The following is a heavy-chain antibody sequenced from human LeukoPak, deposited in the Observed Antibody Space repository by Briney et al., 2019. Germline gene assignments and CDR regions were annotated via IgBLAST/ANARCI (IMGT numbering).Heavy chain of an antibody. CDR3: ARDRRVGAKAAFDI. CDR2: INPNSGGT. D-gene: IGHD1-26*01. J-gene: IGHJ3*02. Sequence: ASVKVSCKASGYTFTGYYMHWVRQAPGQGLEWMGWINPNSGGTNYAQKFQGRVTMTRDTSISTAYMELRRLRSDDTAVYYCARDRRVGAKAAFDIWGQGTMVTVSS. CDR1: GYTFTGYY. V-gene: IGHV1-2*02.